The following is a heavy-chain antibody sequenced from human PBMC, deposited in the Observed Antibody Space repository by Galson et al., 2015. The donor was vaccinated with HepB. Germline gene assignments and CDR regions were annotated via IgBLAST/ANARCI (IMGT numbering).Heavy chain of an antibody. CDR1: GYSFSTYW. V-gene: IGHV5-51*01. CDR2: IYPPDSDT. CDR3: ARRYLYWYFDV. D-gene: IGHD1-26*01. J-gene: IGHJ2*01. Sequence: QSGAEVKKPGESLKISCKGSGYSFSTYWIGWVRQMPGKGLEWMGVIYPPDSDTRYSPSFQGLVTISVDKSISTAYLQWSSLKASDTAMYYCARRYLYWYFDVWGRGTLVTVSS.